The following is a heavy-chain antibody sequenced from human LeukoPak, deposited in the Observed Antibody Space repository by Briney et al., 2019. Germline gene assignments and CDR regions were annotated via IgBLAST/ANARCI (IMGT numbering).Heavy chain of an antibody. D-gene: IGHD3-22*01. Sequence: SETLSLTCTVSGGSISSSSYYWGWIRQPPGKGLEWIGSIYYSGSTYYNPSLKSRVTISVDTSKNQFSLKLSSVTAADTAVYYCARGFIVVTPFDYWGQGTLVTVSS. CDR1: GGSISSSSYY. CDR3: ARGFIVVTPFDY. CDR2: IYYSGST. V-gene: IGHV4-39*07. J-gene: IGHJ4*02.